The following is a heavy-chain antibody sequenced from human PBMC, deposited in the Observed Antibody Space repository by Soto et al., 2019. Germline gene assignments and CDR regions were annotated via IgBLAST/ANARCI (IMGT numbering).Heavy chain of an antibody. J-gene: IGHJ4*02. CDR3: ARDRRDGYKRYCEF. CDR1: GVSITSYF. V-gene: IGHV4-59*01. CDR2: ISFRVAT. Sequence: PSETRSLTCTVSGVSITSYFWSWIRQTPGKGLDWIGSISFRVATYSNPSLKGRAALSVETSENHLSLTLNSVTSADPAVYFCARDRRDGYKRYCEFWGQGNQVNVSS. D-gene: IGHD3-9*01.